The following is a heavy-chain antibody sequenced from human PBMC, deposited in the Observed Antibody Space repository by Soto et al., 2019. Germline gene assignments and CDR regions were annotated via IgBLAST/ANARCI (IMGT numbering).Heavy chain of an antibody. CDR3: GKDVHFGDCSFYGDY. J-gene: IGHJ4*02. Sequence: EGQLLESGGGLVQPGGSLTLSCATSGFTFDNYALSWVRQAPGKGLEWISGINGNGGSTYYADSVKGRFTIPRDSSKNTVFLRLNSLRVADTAVYYCGKDVHFGDCSFYGDYWGQETQVIVSP. CDR2: INGNGGST. V-gene: IGHV3-23*01. CDR1: GFTFDNYA. D-gene: IGHD2-21*02.